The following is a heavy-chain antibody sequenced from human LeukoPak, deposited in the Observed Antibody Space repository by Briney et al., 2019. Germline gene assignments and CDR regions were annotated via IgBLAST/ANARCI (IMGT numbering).Heavy chain of an antibody. J-gene: IGHJ5*02. CDR1: GFTVSSNY. D-gene: IGHD3-3*01. CDR3: ARQYYDFWSGYRKGWFDP. CDR2: IYSGGST. V-gene: IGHV3-66*02. Sequence: GGSLRLSCAASGFTVSSNYMSWVRQAPGKGLEWVSVIYSGGSTYYADSAKGRFTISRDNSKNTLYLQMNSLRAEDTAVYYCARQYYDFWSGYRKGWFDPWGQGTLVTVSS.